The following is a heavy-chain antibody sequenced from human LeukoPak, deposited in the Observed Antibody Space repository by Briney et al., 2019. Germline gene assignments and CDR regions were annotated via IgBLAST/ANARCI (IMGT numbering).Heavy chain of an antibody. J-gene: IGHJ6*02. D-gene: IGHD3-9*01. V-gene: IGHV3-7*01. CDR1: GLTFSSYW. CDR2: IKQDGSGK. CDR3: AQKTAYEILSGFHNYYGMDV. Sequence: LPGGSMRLSCAASGLTFSSYWLTWVRQAPGKGLEWVANIKQDGSGKNYVESVKGRFTISRDNAKNSLFLQMNSLGVEDTAVFFFAQKTAYEILSGFHNYYGMDVWGQGTTVTVSS.